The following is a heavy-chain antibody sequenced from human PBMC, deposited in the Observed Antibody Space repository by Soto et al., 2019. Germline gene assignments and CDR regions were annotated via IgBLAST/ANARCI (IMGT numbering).Heavy chain of an antibody. CDR1: GFTFSSYS. Sequence: GGSLRLSCAASGFTFSSYSMNWVRQAPGKGLEWVSSISSSSSYIYYADSVKGRFTISRDNAKNSLYLQMNSLRAEDTAVYYCARDGHDFWSGYYIALDQNWFDSWGQGTLVTVSS. J-gene: IGHJ5*01. CDR3: ARDGHDFWSGYYIALDQNWFDS. D-gene: IGHD3-3*01. V-gene: IGHV3-21*01. CDR2: ISSSSSYI.